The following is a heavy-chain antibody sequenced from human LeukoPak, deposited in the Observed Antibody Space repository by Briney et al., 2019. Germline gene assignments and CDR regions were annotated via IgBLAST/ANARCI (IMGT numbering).Heavy chain of an antibody. J-gene: IGHJ4*02. CDR1: GFTFSSYS. Sequence: GSLRLSCAASGFTFSSYSMNWVRQAPGKGLEWVSYISSSSSTIYYADSVKGRFTISRDNAKNSLYLRMNSLRAEDTAVYYCARDNEGDVDYWGQGTLVTVSS. D-gene: IGHD3-16*01. CDR2: ISSSSSTI. CDR3: ARDNEGDVDY. V-gene: IGHV3-48*04.